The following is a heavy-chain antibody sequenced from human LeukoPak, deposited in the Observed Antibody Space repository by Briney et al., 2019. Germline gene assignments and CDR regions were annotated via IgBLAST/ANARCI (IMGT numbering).Heavy chain of an antibody. J-gene: IGHJ4*02. Sequence: PSETLSLTCSVSGYNINKGYYWGWVRQPLGRGLEWIGAIYHSGTTYYNPSLKNRLTFSVDTSNNQFSVRLRTVTAADTAIYYCGRYKSTLGPFDFWGQGTLVTVSS. D-gene: IGHD2/OR15-2a*01. CDR2: IYHSGTT. CDR3: GRYKSTLGPFDF. V-gene: IGHV4-38-2*02. CDR1: GYNINKGYY.